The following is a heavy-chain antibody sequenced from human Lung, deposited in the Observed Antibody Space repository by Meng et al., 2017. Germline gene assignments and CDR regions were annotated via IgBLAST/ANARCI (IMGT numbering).Heavy chain of an antibody. Sequence: VPLVQAEGGLVKPGGSLGLSCAASGFIGSSYWMHWVRQASGRGLVWVSRINSDGSDTSYADSVKGRFTISRDNARNTLYLQMNSLRVEDTAVYYCAKVGYYDSSNYYAYFQHWGQGTLVTVSS. CDR1: GFIGSSYW. V-gene: IGHV3-74*01. CDR2: INSDGSDT. J-gene: IGHJ1*01. D-gene: IGHD3-22*01. CDR3: AKVGYYDSSNYYAYFQH.